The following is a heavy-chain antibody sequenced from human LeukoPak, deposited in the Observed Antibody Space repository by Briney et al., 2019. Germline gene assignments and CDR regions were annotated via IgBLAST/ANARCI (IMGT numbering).Heavy chain of an antibody. CDR1: GYTFTGYY. Sequence: ASVKVSCKASGYTFTGYYMHWVRQAPGQGLEWMGRINPNSGGTNYAQKLQGRVTMTTDTSTSTAYMELRSLRSDDTAVYYCARRSGSYYGTDNWFDPWGQGTLVTVSS. D-gene: IGHD1-26*01. CDR2: INPNSGGT. CDR3: ARRSGSYYGTDNWFDP. V-gene: IGHV1-2*06. J-gene: IGHJ5*02.